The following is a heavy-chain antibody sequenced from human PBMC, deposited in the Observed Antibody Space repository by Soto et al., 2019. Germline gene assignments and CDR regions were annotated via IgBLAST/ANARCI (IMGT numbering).Heavy chain of an antibody. CDR1: GYSFTSYW. CDR3: ARLSLGAIVYYYYMDV. J-gene: IGHJ6*03. D-gene: IGHD3-16*02. CDR2: IDPSDSYT. Sequence: GESLKISCKGSGYSFTSYWISWVRQMPGKGLEWMGRIDPSDSYTNYSPSFQGHVTISADKSISTAYLQWSSLKASDTAMYYCARLSLGAIVYYYYMDVWGKGTTVTVSS. V-gene: IGHV5-10-1*01.